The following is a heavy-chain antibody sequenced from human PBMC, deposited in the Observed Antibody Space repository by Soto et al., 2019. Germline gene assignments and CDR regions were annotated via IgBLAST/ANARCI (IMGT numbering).Heavy chain of an antibody. D-gene: IGHD2-2*01. CDR3: ARGYCSSTSCYFHY. CDR2: ISSRSSYI. V-gene: IGHV3-21*01. CDR1: GFTFSSYS. Sequence: GGSLRLSCAASGFTFSSYSMNWVRQAPGKGLGWVSSISSRSSYIYYADSVKGRFTTSRDNAKNSLYLQMNSLRAEDTAVYYCARGYCSSTSCYFHYWGQGTLVTVSS. J-gene: IGHJ4*02.